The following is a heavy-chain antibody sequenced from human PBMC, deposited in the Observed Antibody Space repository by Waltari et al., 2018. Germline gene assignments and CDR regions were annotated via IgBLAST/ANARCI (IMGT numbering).Heavy chain of an antibody. V-gene: IGHV4-30-4*08. Sequence: QVQLQESGPGLVKPSQTLSLTCTVSGGSISSGDYYWSWIRQPPGKGLEWIGYIYYSGSTYYNPSLKSRVTISVDTSKNQCSLKLSAVTAADTAVYYCAREARTLGWFDPWGQGTLVTVSS. CDR1: GGSISSGDYY. J-gene: IGHJ5*02. CDR2: IYYSGST. CDR3: AREARTLGWFDP. D-gene: IGHD2-15*01.